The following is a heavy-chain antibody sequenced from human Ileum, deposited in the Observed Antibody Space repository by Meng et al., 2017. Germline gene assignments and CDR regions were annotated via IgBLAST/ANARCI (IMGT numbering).Heavy chain of an antibody. CDR2: INPDGSNP. CDR1: GFTFTDHW. D-gene: IGHD1-1*01. Sequence: VVLVGSGGGVVHAGGALRLSCAASGFTFTDHWMHWVRQGPGKGLVWVSRINPDGSNPTYADSVKGRFTISRDNAKNTVYLQMNSLRAEDSALYYCTNDRLNHWGQGALVTVSS. V-gene: IGHV3-74*01. CDR3: TNDRLNH. J-gene: IGHJ1*01.